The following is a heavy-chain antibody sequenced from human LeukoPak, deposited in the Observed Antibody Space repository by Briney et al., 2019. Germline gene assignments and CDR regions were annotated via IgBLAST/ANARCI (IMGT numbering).Heavy chain of an antibody. V-gene: IGHV3-9*01. J-gene: IGHJ4*02. CDR1: GFTLGDYA. CDR3: ARVNSGWHGGYMNFDY. D-gene: IGHD6-19*01. CDR2: VTSSSKGK. Sequence: PGRSLRLSCEASGFTLGDYAIHWVRQVPGKGLEWVSGVTSSSKGKKYADSVKGRFTISRDNAENSLFLQMNSLRAEDTAVYYCARVNSGWHGGYMNFDYWGQGTLVTVSS.